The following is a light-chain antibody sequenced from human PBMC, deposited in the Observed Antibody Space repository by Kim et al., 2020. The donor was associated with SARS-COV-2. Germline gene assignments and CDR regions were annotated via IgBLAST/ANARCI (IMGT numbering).Light chain of an antibody. CDR1: QNIDTY. CDR3: QQRNSWPPAVT. V-gene: IGKV3-11*01. CDR2: DAS. Sequence: SPGERATLSCRASQNIDTYLAWYQQRPGPAPRLLVYDASNRATGVPDRFSGSGSGTDFTLTISSLEPEDFSIYYCQQRNSWPPAVTFGGGTKVDIK. J-gene: IGKJ4*01.